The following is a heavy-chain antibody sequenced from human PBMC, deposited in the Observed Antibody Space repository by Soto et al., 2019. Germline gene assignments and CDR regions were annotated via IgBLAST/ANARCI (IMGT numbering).Heavy chain of an antibody. Sequence: QVQLAESGGGVVQPGRSLRLSCAASGFTFSSYGMHWVRQAPGKGLEWVAVIWYDGSNKYYADSVKGRFTISRDNSKNTLYLQMNSLTAEDTAVYYCARVRSCSSTTCYNFDWWGQGTLVTVSS. J-gene: IGHJ4*02. CDR3: ARVRSCSSTTCYNFDW. V-gene: IGHV3-33*01. CDR1: GFTFSSYG. D-gene: IGHD2-2*02. CDR2: IWYDGSNK.